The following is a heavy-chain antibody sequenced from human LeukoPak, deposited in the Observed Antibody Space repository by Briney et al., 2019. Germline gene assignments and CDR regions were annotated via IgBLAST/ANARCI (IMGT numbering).Heavy chain of an antibody. CDR3: VKVLVTYTVDV. V-gene: IGHV3-30*18. CDR1: GFIFSSYD. J-gene: IGHJ3*01. D-gene: IGHD1-1*01. Sequence: PGGSLRLSCAASGFIFSSYDMHWARQAPGKGLEWVALISSDGTNKYYADAVKGRFTISRDNSKNTLYLQMNSLRGEDTAVYYCVKVLVTYTVDVWGQGTMVTVSS. CDR2: ISSDGTNK.